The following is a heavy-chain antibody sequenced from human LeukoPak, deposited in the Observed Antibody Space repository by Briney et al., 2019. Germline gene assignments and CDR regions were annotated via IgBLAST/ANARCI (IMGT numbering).Heavy chain of an antibody. CDR3: ARGPYASGTYGRRGWVHYMDV. CDR2: ISSSGSTI. D-gene: IGHD3-10*01. V-gene: IGHV3-48*03. CDR1: GFTFSSYE. Sequence: GGSLRLSCEDSGFTFSSYEMNWVRQAPGKGLEWVSYISSSGSTIYYADSVKGRFTISRDNAKNSLYLQMNSLRAEDTAVYYCARGPYASGTYGRRGWVHYMDVWGKGTTVTISS. J-gene: IGHJ6*03.